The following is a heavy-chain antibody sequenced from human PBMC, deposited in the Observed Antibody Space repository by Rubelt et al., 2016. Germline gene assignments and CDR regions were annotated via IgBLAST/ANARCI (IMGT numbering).Heavy chain of an antibody. CDR1: GGSFSGYY. D-gene: IGHD3-10*01. J-gene: IGHJ3*02. Sequence: QLQLQQWGAGLLKPSETLSFTCAVYGGSFSGYYWSWIRQPPGKGLEWIGEFNHSGSTNYNPSLKIRVTISVYTSKNQFSLKLSAVTAADTAVYDCARAPEVRGAKPSADAFDIWGQGTMVTVSS. CDR2: FNHSGST. CDR3: ARAPEVRGAKPSADAFDI. V-gene: IGHV4-34*01.